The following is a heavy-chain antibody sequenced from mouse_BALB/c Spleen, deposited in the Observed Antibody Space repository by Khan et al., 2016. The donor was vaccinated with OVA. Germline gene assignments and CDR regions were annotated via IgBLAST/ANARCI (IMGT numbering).Heavy chain of an antibody. V-gene: IGHV1-7*01. CDR1: GYTFTTYW. CDR3: TRDRIDY. CDR2: INPTSGYT. J-gene: IGHJ2*01. Sequence: QVQLKQSGAELAKPGASVKMSCKASGYTFTTYWMHWVQQRPGQGLEWIGYINPTSGYTDYNEKFKDRATLSADKSSSTSYMQLSSLTSDDAAVYYSTRDRIDYWGQGTTLTVSS.